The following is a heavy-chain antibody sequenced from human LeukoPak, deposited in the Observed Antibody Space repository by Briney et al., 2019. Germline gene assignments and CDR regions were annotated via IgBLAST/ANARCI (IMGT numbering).Heavy chain of an antibody. CDR3: ARHPPSSWETAVALDYFDY. Sequence: PSETLSLTCTVSGGSISSSSYYWGWIRQPPGKGLEWIGSIYYSGSTYYNPSLKSRVTISVDTSKNQLSLKLSSVTAADTAVYYCARHPPSSWETAVALDYFDYWGQGTLVTVSS. V-gene: IGHV4-39*01. J-gene: IGHJ4*02. D-gene: IGHD6-13*01. CDR2: IYYSGST. CDR1: GGSISSSSYY.